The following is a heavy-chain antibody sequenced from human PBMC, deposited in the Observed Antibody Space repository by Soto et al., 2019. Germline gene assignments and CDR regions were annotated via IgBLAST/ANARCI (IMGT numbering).Heavy chain of an antibody. Sequence: GESLKISCEGSGYRFTSYWIGWVRQMPGKSLEWMGIIYPGDSDTRYSPSFQGQVTISADKSISTAYLQWSSLKASDTAMYYCARTYCSGGSCYYNWFDPWGQGTLVTVSS. CDR1: GYRFTSYW. J-gene: IGHJ5*02. CDR2: IYPGDSDT. V-gene: IGHV5-51*01. D-gene: IGHD2-15*01. CDR3: ARTYCSGGSCYYNWFDP.